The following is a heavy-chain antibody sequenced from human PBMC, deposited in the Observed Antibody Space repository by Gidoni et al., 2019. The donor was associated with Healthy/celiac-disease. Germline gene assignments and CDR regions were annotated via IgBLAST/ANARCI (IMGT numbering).Heavy chain of an antibody. CDR2: IWYDGSNK. J-gene: IGHJ6*02. CDR3: ARDGVVVAATPRYYYYGMDV. D-gene: IGHD2-15*01. V-gene: IGHV3-33*01. CDR1: GFTFSSYG. Sequence: QVQLVESGGGVVQPGRSLRLSCAASGFTFSSYGMHWVRQAPGKGLEWVAVIWYDGSNKYYADSVKGRFTISRDNSKNTLYLQMNSLRAEDTAVYYCARDGVVVAATPRYYYYGMDVWGQGTTVTVSS.